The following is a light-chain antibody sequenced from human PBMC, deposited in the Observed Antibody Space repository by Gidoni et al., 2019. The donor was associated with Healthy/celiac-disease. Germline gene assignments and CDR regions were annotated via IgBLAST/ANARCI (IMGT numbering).Light chain of an antibody. CDR3: MQALQTPRGGRFT. V-gene: IGKV2-28*01. CDR1: QSLLHSNGYNY. J-gene: IGKJ3*01. Sequence: DIVMTQSPLSLPVTPGEPASISCRSSQSLLHSNGYNYLDWYLQKPGQSPQLLIYLGSNRASGVPDRFSGSGSGTDFTLKISRVEAEDVGVYYCMQALQTPRGGRFTFGPGTKVDIK. CDR2: LGS.